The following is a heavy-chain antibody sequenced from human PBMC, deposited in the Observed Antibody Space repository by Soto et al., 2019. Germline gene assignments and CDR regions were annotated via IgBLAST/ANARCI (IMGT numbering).Heavy chain of an antibody. Sequence: QVHLVQSGAEVKKPGASVKVSCKGSGYGFTTYGITWVRQAPGQGLEWMAWISAHNGNTDYAQKLQGRVTVTRDTFTRPAYMELRSLRSDDTAEYYCARGRYGDNWCQGARVTGSS. CDR3: ARGRYGDN. V-gene: IGHV1-18*01. CDR1: GYGFTTYG. CDR2: ISAHNGNT. J-gene: IGHJ4*02. D-gene: IGHD1-1*01.